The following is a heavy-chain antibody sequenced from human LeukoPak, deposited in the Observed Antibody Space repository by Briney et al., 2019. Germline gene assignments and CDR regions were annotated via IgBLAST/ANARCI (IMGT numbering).Heavy chain of an antibody. J-gene: IGHJ4*02. Sequence: GGSLRPSCGASGFIFSNYGMHWVRQAPGKGLGWVAFIRYDGSSQDYADSVKGRFTFSRDNSKNTLYLQMNSLRAEDTAVYYCAKGSIRIPLGGFYWGQGTLVTVSS. CDR3: AKGSIRIPLGGFY. CDR2: IRYDGSSQ. CDR1: GFIFSNYG. V-gene: IGHV3-30*02. D-gene: IGHD3-16*01.